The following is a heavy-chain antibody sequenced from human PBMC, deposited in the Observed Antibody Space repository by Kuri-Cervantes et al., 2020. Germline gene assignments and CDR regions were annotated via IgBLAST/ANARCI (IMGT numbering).Heavy chain of an antibody. CDR1: GFTFRNYA. CDR3: ARDVGDYYASRGSRFDP. Sequence: GESLKISCVGSGFTFRNYAIHWVRQAPGKGLEWVGWISPNSGGTHYAQSFQGRVSMSTDTSINTAYMELSSLRSDDTAFYFCARDVGDYYASRGSRFDPWGQGTLVTVSS. D-gene: IGHD3-22*01. J-gene: IGHJ5*02. CDR2: ISPNSGGT. V-gene: IGHV1-2*02.